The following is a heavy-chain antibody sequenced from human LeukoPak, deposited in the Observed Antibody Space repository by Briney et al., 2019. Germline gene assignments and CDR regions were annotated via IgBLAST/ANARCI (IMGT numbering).Heavy chain of an antibody. Sequence: SVKVSCKASGGTFSSYAISWVRQAPGQGLEWMGGIIPIFGTANYAQKFQGRVTITADKSTSTAYMELSSLRSEDTAVYYCARANNWDYALGYWGQGTLVTVSS. CDR1: GGTFSSYA. V-gene: IGHV1-69*06. CDR2: IIPIFGTA. J-gene: IGHJ4*02. D-gene: IGHD4-17*01. CDR3: ARANNWDYALGY.